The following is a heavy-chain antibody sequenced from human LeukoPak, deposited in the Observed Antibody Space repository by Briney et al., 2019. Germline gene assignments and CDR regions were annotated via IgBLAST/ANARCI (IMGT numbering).Heavy chain of an antibody. CDR1: GFTFDDYT. J-gene: IGHJ4*02. CDR3: ARSYTAMASGHFDY. Sequence: GRSLRLSCAASGFTFDDYTMHWVRQAPGKGLEWVSLISWDGGSTYYADSVKGRFTISRDNSKNSLYLQMNSLRAEDTAVYYCARSYTAMASGHFDYWGQGTLVTVSS. V-gene: IGHV3-43*01. D-gene: IGHD5-18*01. CDR2: ISWDGGST.